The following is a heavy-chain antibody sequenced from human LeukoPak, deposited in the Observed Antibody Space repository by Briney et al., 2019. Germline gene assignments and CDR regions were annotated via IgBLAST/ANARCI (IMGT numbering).Heavy chain of an antibody. CDR3: ARDRAGRDWFDP. D-gene: IGHD1-1*01. Sequence: SETLSLTCTVSGGSISSYYWSWIRQPPGEGLEWIGYIYYSGSTNYNPSLKSRVTISVDTSKNQFSLKLSSVTAADTAVYYCARDRAGRDWFDPWGQGTLVTVSS. CDR1: GGSISSYY. J-gene: IGHJ5*02. CDR2: IYYSGST. V-gene: IGHV4-59*01.